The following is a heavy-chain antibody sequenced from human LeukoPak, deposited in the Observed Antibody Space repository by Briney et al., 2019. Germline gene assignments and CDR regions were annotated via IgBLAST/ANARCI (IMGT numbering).Heavy chain of an antibody. D-gene: IGHD3-22*01. CDR3: ARDHYYDSSGYSD. V-gene: IGHV1-46*01. Sequence: ASVKVSCTASGYTFTSYGISWVRQAPGQGLEWMGIINPSGGSTSYAQKFQGRVTMTRDTSTSTVYMELSSLRSEDTAVYYCARDHYYDSSGYSDWGQGTLVTVSS. J-gene: IGHJ4*02. CDR2: INPSGGST. CDR1: GYTFTSYG.